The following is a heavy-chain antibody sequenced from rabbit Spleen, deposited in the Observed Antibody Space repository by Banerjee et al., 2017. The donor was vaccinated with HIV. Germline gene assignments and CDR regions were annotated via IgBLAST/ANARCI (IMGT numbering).Heavy chain of an antibody. V-gene: IGHV1S45*01. CDR3: SRDLYGVIGWNYNL. CDR2: TDTGDGDT. CDR1: GFSFSSNW. D-gene: IGHD2-1*01. J-gene: IGHJ4*01. Sequence: LEESGGGLVKHGGTLTLTCTVSGFSFSSNWICWVRQAPGKGLEWIACTDTGDGDTCTANWAKGRFTISKSSSTTVTLQRTSLTAADTATYFCSRDLYGVIGWNYNLWGPGPLVTVS.